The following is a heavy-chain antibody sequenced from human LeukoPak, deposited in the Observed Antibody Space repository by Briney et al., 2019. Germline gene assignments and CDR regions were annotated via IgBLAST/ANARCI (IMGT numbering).Heavy chain of an antibody. Sequence: TEALSLTCAVSGGSISSGNWWSWVRQPPGKGLEWIGEIYHSGSTSYNPSLKSRVTISVDKSKTQFSLKLSSVTAADTAIYYCARVQYGDYNYFDYWGQGTLVTVSS. J-gene: IGHJ4*02. CDR1: GGSISSGNW. D-gene: IGHD4-17*01. CDR3: ARVQYGDYNYFDY. CDR2: IYHSGST. V-gene: IGHV4-4*02.